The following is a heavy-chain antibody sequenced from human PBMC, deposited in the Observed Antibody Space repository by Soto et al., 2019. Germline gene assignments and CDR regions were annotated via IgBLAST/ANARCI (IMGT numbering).Heavy chain of an antibody. CDR1: GGSFSGYY. J-gene: IGHJ5*02. V-gene: IGHV4-34*01. Sequence: QVQLQQWGAGLLKPSETLSLTCAVYGGSFSGYYWSWIRQPPGKGLEWIGEINHSGSTTYNPSLKSRVTISIDTSKNQFSLKLSSVTAADTAVYYCASVCGGSCYEYRNRFDPWGQGTLVTVSS. CDR2: INHSGST. D-gene: IGHD2-15*01. CDR3: ASVCGGSCYEYRNRFDP.